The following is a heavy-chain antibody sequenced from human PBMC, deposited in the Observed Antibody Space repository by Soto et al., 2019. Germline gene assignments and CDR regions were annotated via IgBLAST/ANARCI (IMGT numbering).Heavy chain of an antibody. D-gene: IGHD6-13*01. J-gene: IGHJ6*03. CDR3: ARFSWYDGDSITNYYMDF. CDR1: GDSISSRSYY. V-gene: IGHV4-39*01. Sequence: LQESGPGLVKPSETLSLTCSVFGDSISSRSYYWAWIRRPPGMGLEWIASISYTGNTYYNPSLTSRAALSGDTSKNQFSLKLSFVTAADTAVYYCARFSWYDGDSITNYYMDFWGNGATVTVSS. CDR2: ISYTGNT.